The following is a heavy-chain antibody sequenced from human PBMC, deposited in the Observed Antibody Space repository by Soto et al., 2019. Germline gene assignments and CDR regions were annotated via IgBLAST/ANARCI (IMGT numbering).Heavy chain of an antibody. Sequence: GGSLRLSCAASGFTFSSYDMHWVRQATGKGLEWVSAIGTAGDTYYPGSVKGRFTISRENAKNSLYLQMNSLRAEDTAVYYCARLGLSSPPPYIEQQLVIEDYYYGMDVWGQGTTVTVSS. D-gene: IGHD6-13*01. J-gene: IGHJ6*02. V-gene: IGHV3-13*01. CDR2: IGTAGDT. CDR1: GFTFSSYD. CDR3: ARLGLSSPPPYIEQQLVIEDYYYGMDV.